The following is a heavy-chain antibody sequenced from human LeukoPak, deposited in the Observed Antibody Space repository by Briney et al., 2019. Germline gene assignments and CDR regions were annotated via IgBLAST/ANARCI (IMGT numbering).Heavy chain of an antibody. V-gene: IGHV1-3*01. D-gene: IGHD3-22*01. J-gene: IGHJ3*02. CDR3: ARRVDDYYGSSGYHDAFDI. CDR2: INAGNGNT. CDR1: GYTFTSYA. Sequence: GASVKVSCKASGYTFTSYAMHWVRQAPGQRLEWMGWINAGNGNTKYSQKFQGRVTITRDTSASTAYMELSSLRSEDTAVYYCARRVDDYYGSSGYHDAFDIWGQGTMVTVSS.